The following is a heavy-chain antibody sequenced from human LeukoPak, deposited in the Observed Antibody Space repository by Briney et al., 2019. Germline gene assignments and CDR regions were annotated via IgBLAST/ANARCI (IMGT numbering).Heavy chain of an antibody. V-gene: IGHV4-30-4*01. Sequence: PSQTLSLTCTVSGGSISSGDYYWSWIRQPPGKGLEWIGYIYYSGSTYYNPSLKSRVTISVDTSKNQFSLKLSSVTAAATAVYYCGSLSVGEYYFDYWGQGTLVTVSS. D-gene: IGHD3-16*01. CDR2: IYYSGST. CDR1: GGSISSGDYY. CDR3: GSLSVGEYYFDY. J-gene: IGHJ4*02.